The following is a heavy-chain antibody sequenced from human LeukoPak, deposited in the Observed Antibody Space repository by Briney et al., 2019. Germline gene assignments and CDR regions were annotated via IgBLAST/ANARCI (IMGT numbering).Heavy chain of an antibody. D-gene: IGHD4-17*01. V-gene: IGHV3-33*01. CDR3: ARGDYGDYPIDY. J-gene: IGHJ4*02. CDR1: GFTFSSYG. Sequence: GGSLRLSCAASGFTFSSYGMHWVRQAPGKGLEWVAVIWYDGSNKYYADSVKGRFTISRDNSKNTRYLQMNSLRAEDTAVYYCARGDYGDYPIDYWGQGTLVTVSS. CDR2: IWYDGSNK.